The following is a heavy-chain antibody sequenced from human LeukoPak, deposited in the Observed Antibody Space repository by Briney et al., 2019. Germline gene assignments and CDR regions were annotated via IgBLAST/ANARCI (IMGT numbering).Heavy chain of an antibody. CDR3: ARVPRVDTAMVADY. V-gene: IGHV1-18*01. J-gene: IGHJ4*02. CDR2: ISAYNGST. Sequence: ASVKVSFKASGYTFTIYGISWVRQAPGQGLEWMGWISAYNGSTNYAQKLQGRVTMTTDTSTSTAYMELRSLRSDDTAVYYCARVPRVDTAMVADYWGQGTLVTVSS. D-gene: IGHD5-18*01. CDR1: GYTFTIYG.